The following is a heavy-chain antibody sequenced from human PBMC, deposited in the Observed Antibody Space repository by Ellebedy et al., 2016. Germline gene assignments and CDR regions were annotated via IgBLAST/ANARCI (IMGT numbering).Heavy chain of an antibody. Sequence: GGSLRLSCRGSGYSFTSYWIGWVRQMPGKGLEWMGIIYPGDSDTRYSPSFQGRVTISADKSISTAYLQWSSLEASDTAMYYCARPRGDGYNSYYFDYWGQGTLVTVSS. CDR1: GYSFTSYW. V-gene: IGHV5-51*01. CDR3: ARPRGDGYNSYYFDY. J-gene: IGHJ4*02. CDR2: IYPGDSDT. D-gene: IGHD5-24*01.